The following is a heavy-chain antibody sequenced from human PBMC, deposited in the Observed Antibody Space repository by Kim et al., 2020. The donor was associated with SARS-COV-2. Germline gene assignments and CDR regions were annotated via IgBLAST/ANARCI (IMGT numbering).Heavy chain of an antibody. CDR1: GFTFSSYS. CDR3: ARGVRREIYYYYYMDV. J-gene: IGHJ6*03. Sequence: GGSLRLSCAASGFTFSSYSMNWVRQAPGKGLEWVSSISSSSSYIYYADSVKGRFTISRDNAKNSLYLQMNSLRAEDTAVYYCARGVRREIYYYYYMDVWGKGTTVTVSS. CDR2: ISSSSSYI. D-gene: IGHD2-8*01. V-gene: IGHV3-21*01.